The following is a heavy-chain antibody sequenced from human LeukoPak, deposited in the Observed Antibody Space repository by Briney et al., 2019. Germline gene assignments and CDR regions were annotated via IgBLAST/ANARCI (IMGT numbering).Heavy chain of an antibody. CDR1: GASISNYY. CDR2: IYYSGST. D-gene: IGHD3-9*01. CDR3: ARWGAGFDWLLAPFDY. Sequence: SETLSLTCTVSGASISNYYWSWIRQPPGKGLEWIGYIYYSGSTNYNPSLKSRVTISVDTSKNQFSLKLSSVTAADTAVYYCARWGAGFDWLLAPFDYWGQGILVTVSS. J-gene: IGHJ4*02. V-gene: IGHV4-59*08.